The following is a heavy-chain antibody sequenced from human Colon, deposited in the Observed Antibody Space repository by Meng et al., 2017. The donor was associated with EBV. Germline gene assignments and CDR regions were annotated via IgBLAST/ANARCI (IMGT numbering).Heavy chain of an antibody. CDR2: ISGTGGST. D-gene: IGHD5-24*01. V-gene: IGHV3-23*01. Sequence: EVQLLESVGGWVQPGGSLRLSCAASRLTLSNYAMSWVRQAPGKGLEWISFISGTGGSTYYADSVKGRFTISRDNSKNTLYLQMNSLRAEDTALYYCVRDGYNDIPFDYWGPGTLVTVSS. CDR1: RLTLSNYA. J-gene: IGHJ4*02. CDR3: VRDGYNDIPFDY.